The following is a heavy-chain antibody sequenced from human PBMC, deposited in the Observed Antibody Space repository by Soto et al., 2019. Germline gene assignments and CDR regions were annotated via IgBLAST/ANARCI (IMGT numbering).Heavy chain of an antibody. CDR2: ISYDGSNK. CDR3: ARVPLYSSSSRDYYYYGMDV. J-gene: IGHJ6*02. V-gene: IGHV3-30-3*01. D-gene: IGHD6-6*01. CDR1: GFTFNSYP. Sequence: AGGSLRLSCAASGFTFNSYPMHWVRQAPGKGLEWVAVISYDGSNKYYVDSVKGRFIISRDNSKNTLYLQMNSLRPEDTAVYYCARVPLYSSSSRDYYYYGMDVWGQGTTVTVSS.